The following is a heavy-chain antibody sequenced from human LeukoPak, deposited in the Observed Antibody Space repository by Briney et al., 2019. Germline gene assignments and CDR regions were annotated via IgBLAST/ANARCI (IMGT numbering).Heavy chain of an antibody. V-gene: IGHV4-39*07. Sequence: PSETLSLTCIVSGGSGGSISRGSYYWGWIRQPPGKGLEWIGSIYYSGGTDYNPSLKSRVTISIDTSKNQFSLKLSSVTAADTAVYYCARDNSGSYYVEPLYYMDVWGKGTTVTVSS. CDR1: GGSGGSISRGSYY. CDR3: ARDNSGSYYVEPLYYMDV. CDR2: IYYSGGT. D-gene: IGHD1-26*01. J-gene: IGHJ6*03.